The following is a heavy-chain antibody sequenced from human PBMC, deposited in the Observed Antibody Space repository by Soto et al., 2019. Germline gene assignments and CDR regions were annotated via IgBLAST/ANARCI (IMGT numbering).Heavy chain of an antibody. V-gene: IGHV3-7*01. CDR3: ARGATDIVVVVAAGVNYYYYMDV. D-gene: IGHD2-15*01. J-gene: IGHJ6*03. Sequence: GGSLRLSCAASGFTFNNYWMSWVRQAPGKGLEWVAHIKQDGSEKYYVDSVKGRFTISRDNAKNSLYLQMNSLRAEDTAVYYCARGATDIVVVVAAGVNYYYYMDVWGKGTTVTVSS. CDR2: IKQDGSEK. CDR1: GFTFNNYW.